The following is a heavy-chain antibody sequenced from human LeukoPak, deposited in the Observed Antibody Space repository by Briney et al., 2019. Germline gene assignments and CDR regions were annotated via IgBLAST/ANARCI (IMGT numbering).Heavy chain of an antibody. V-gene: IGHV3-66*02. CDR1: GFTVSSNY. Sequence: PGGSLRLSCAASGFTVSSNYMSWVRQAPGKGLEWVSVIYSDGSTYYADSVKGRFTISRDNSKNTLYFQMNRLRAEDTAVYYCARDRDKYDFWSGYLRWGQGTLVTVSS. D-gene: IGHD3-3*01. J-gene: IGHJ4*02. CDR3: ARDRDKYDFWSGYLR. CDR2: IYSDGST.